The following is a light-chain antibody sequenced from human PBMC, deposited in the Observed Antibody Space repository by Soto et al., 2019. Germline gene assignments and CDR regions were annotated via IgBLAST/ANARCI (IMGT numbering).Light chain of an antibody. CDR1: QSVSSY. CDR3: QQRLMT. J-gene: IGKJ1*01. Sequence: IVLTQSPATLSLSPGERATLSCRASQSVSSYLAWYQQKPGQAPRLLIYDASSRATGIPARFSCSGSGTDFTLTIRSLEPEDFSVYYCQQRLMTFGQGTKVEVK. CDR2: DAS. V-gene: IGKV3-11*01.